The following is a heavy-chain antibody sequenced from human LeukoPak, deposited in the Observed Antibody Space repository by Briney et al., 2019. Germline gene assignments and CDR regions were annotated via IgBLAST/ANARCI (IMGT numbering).Heavy chain of an antibody. V-gene: IGHV4-59*11. Sequence: SETLSLTCTVSGGSISSHYWSWIRQPPGKGLEWIGYIYYSGSTNYNPSLKSRVTISVDTSKNQFSLKLSSVTAADTAVYYCARDNGGNYNYWGQGTLVTVSS. CDR2: IYYSGST. J-gene: IGHJ4*02. CDR3: ARDNGGNYNY. CDR1: GGSISSHY. D-gene: IGHD4-23*01.